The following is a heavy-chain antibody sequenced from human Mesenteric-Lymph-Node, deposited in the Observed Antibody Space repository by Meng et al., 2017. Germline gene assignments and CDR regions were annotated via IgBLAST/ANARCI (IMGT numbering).Heavy chain of an antibody. Sequence: ASVKVSCKASGYTFTSYAMHWVRQAPGQRLEWMGWINPNSGSTNSAQNFQGRITFTRDTSISTAYMGLSRLTSDDTAVYYCTGAFMTPVTPGHYWGQGTLVTVSS. V-gene: IGHV1-2*02. J-gene: IGHJ4*02. D-gene: IGHD4-17*01. CDR1: GYTFTSYA. CDR2: INPNSGST. CDR3: TGAFMTPVTPGHY.